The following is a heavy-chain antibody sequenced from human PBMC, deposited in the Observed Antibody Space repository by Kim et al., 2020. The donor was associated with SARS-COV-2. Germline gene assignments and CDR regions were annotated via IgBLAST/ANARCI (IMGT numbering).Heavy chain of an antibody. CDR2: ISGSGGST. CDR1: GFTFSAYA. CDR3: AKHLYGFIFGVVDPDAFAI. V-gene: IGHV3-23*01. J-gene: IGHJ3*02. Sequence: GGSLILSCAVSGFTFSAYAMTWVRQAPGKGLEWVSSISGSGGSTKYADSVKGRITISRDNYNNTLYLQLDGLRVEDTARYYCAKHLYGFIFGVVDPDAFAIWSEGTVVTV. D-gene: IGHD3-3*02.